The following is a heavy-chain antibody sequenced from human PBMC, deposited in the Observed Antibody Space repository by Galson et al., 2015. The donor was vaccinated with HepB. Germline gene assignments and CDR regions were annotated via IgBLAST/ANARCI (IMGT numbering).Heavy chain of an antibody. V-gene: IGHV3-30-3*01. Sequence: SLRLSCAASGFTFSSYAMHWVRQAPGKGLEWVAVISYHGSIKHYADSVKGRFTISRDNSKNMLYLQINSLRTEDTAVYYCARDSNTDAFDIWGQGTMVTVSS. CDR1: GFTFSSYA. J-gene: IGHJ3*02. D-gene: IGHD4-11*01. CDR2: ISYHGSIK. CDR3: ARDSNTDAFDI.